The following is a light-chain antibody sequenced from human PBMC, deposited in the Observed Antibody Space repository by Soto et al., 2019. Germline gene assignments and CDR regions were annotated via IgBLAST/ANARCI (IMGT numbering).Light chain of an antibody. J-gene: IGKJ4*01. Sequence: DIHMTHSPSSLSASVGDRVTITCQASQDISNYLNWYQQKPGKAPKLLIYDASNLETGVTSRFSGSGSGTDFTFTISSLQPEDIATYYCQQYDNPPLTFGGGTKVDIK. CDR2: DAS. CDR3: QQYDNPPLT. CDR1: QDISNY. V-gene: IGKV1-33*01.